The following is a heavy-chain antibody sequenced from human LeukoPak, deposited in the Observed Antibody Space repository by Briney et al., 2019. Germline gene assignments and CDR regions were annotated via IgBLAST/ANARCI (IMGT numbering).Heavy chain of an antibody. CDR3: ARFHRYLGVSLDY. D-gene: IGHD3-16*01. CDR2: IDWDDDK. V-gene: IGHV2-70*17. CDR1: RFSRGTSGMC. J-gene: IGHJ4*02. Sequence: SGPAQAQPPQTRTLTLTFCRFSRGTSGMCGSWIRQPPGKALEWIASIDWDDDKFYSTSLETRLTISKHTPKNQVVPTMPNMDPVDAATYYCARFHRYLGVSLDYWAQGTLVTVSS.